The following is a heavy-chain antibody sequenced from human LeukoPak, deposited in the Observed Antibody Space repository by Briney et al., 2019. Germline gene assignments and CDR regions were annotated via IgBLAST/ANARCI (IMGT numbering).Heavy chain of an antibody. CDR3: ATRLAVAGTAYYFDY. D-gene: IGHD6-19*01. V-gene: IGHV1-24*01. J-gene: IGHJ4*02. Sequence: ASVKVSCKVSGYALTELSMHWVRQAPGKGLEWMGGFDPEDGETIYAQKFQGRVTMTGDTSTDTAYMELSSLRSEDTAVYYCATRLAVAGTAYYFDYWGQGTLVTVSS. CDR2: FDPEDGET. CDR1: GYALTELS.